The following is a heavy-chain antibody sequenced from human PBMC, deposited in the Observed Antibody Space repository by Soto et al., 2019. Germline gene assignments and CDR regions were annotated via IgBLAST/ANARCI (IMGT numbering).Heavy chain of an antibody. J-gene: IGHJ4*02. CDR2: LSHDGSNE. Sequence: GGSLRLSCVASGFTFSTYAVHWVRQAPGKGLEWVATLSHDGSNEYYADSMRGRVTISTDNSKTTAYLQVDSLTPEDTAIYICGKDRRDSYGPRNQFDYWGQGVLVTVSS. V-gene: IGHV3-30*18. CDR3: GKDRRDSYGPRNQFDY. CDR1: GFTFSTYA. D-gene: IGHD5-18*01.